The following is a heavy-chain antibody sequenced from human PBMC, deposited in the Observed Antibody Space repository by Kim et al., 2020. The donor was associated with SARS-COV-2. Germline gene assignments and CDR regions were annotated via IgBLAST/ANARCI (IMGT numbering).Heavy chain of an antibody. Sequence: PSLKSRVTISVDTSNNQFSLKLSSVTAADTAVYYCARNIVVVTAILGWGYWGQGTLVTVSS. D-gene: IGHD2-21*02. V-gene: IGHV4-39*01. J-gene: IGHJ4*02. CDR3: ARNIVVVTAILGWGY.